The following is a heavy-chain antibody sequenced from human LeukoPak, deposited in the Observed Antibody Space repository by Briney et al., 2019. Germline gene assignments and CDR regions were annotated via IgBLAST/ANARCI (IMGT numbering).Heavy chain of an antibody. D-gene: IGHD6-19*01. CDR2: IYYGGST. J-gene: IGHJ3*02. CDR1: AGSISSYY. Sequence: PSDTLSLTCTLSAGSISSYYWSWIRQPPGKGLEWIGYIYYGGSTTYNPSLKSRFTISVDTSKNQFSLKLSSVTAADTAVYYCARDSSGRAFDIWGQGTMVTVSS. V-gene: IGHV4-59*01. CDR3: ARDSSGRAFDI.